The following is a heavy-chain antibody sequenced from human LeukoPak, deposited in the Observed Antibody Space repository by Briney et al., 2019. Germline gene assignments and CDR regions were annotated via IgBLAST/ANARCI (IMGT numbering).Heavy chain of an antibody. CDR3: AREELVGDSFDP. Sequence: ASVKVSCKASGYTFTGYYMHWVRQAAGQGLGWVGWINPKRGGTNYAQKFQGTVTMTRSPSISTAYMELSRLRSDDMAVYFCAREELVGDSFDPWGQGTLVTVSS. D-gene: IGHD1-26*01. J-gene: IGHJ5*02. V-gene: IGHV1-2*02. CDR1: GYTFTGYY. CDR2: INPKRGGT.